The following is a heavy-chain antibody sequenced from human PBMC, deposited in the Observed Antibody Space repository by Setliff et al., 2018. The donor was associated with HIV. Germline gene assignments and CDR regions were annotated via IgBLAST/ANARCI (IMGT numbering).Heavy chain of an antibody. CDR3: ARLGAEDFSDYDWVDY. CDR2: INHSGDT. Sequence: PSETLSLTCAVYGGSFSGYYWSWIRQPPGKGLEWIGEINHSGDTNYNPSLKSRVTISVDTSKHQFSLNLNSVTAADTAVYYCARLGAEDFSDYDWVDYWGQGTLVTVSS. V-gene: IGHV4-34*01. D-gene: IGHD5-12*01. CDR1: GGSFSGYY. J-gene: IGHJ4*02.